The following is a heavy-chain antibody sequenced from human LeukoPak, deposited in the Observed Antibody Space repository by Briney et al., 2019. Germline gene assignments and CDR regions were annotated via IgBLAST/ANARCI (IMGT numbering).Heavy chain of an antibody. J-gene: IGHJ4*02. CDR1: GGSISSGGYY. D-gene: IGHD3-22*01. CDR3: ARINYYDSSALYYFDY. V-gene: IGHV4-30-2*01. CDR2: IYHSGST. Sequence: SETLSLTCTVSGGSISSGGYYWSWIRQPPGKGLEWIGYIYHSGSTYYNPSLKSRVTISVDRSKNQFSLKLSSVTAADTAVYYCARINYYDSSALYYFDYWGQGTLVTVSS.